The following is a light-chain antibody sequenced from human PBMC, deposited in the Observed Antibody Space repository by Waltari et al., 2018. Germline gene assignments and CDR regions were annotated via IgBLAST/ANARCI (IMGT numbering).Light chain of an antibody. J-gene: IGKJ1*01. CDR3: MQRIEFPRT. CDR2: TLS. V-gene: IGKV2-40*01. CDR1: QSLCDSADGDIY. Sequence: IVLTQTPLSLPVTPGEPASITCKASQSLCDSADGDIYLDWYLQKPGQSPQLLIYTLSNRASGVPDRFSGSGSGTDFTLKISRVEAEDVGVYYCMQRIEFPRTFGQGTKVEIK.